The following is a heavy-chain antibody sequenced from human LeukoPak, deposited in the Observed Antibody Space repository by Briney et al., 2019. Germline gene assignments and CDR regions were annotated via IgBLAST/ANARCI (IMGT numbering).Heavy chain of an antibody. Sequence: SETLSLTCTVSGASISSYYWSWVRQPPGKGLEWMGYVYYSGSTNYNPSLKSRVTMSVDTSNSQFSLKLNSVTAADTAVYYCVRLDSSTYWYFDLWGRGTLVTVSS. D-gene: IGHD6-13*01. J-gene: IGHJ2*01. V-gene: IGHV4-59*08. CDR3: VRLDSSTYWYFDL. CDR1: GASISSYY. CDR2: VYYSGST.